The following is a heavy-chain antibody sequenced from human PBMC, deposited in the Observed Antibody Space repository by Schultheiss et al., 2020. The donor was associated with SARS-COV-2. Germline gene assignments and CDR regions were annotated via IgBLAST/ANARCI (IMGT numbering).Heavy chain of an antibody. V-gene: IGHV4-4*02. CDR1: GGSISSSNW. D-gene: IGHD4-17*01. CDR2: IYHSGST. CDR3: ARDLPYGDYVSGMDV. Sequence: SETLSLTCAVSGGSISSSNWWSWVRQPPGKGLEWIGEIYHSGSTNYNPSLKSRVTISVDKSKNQFSLKLSSVTAADTAVYYCARDLPYGDYVSGMDVWGQGTTVTVSS. J-gene: IGHJ6*02.